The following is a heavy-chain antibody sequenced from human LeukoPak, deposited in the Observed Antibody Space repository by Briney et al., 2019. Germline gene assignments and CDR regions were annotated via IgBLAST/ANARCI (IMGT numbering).Heavy chain of an antibody. V-gene: IGHV3-53*01. Sequence: GGSLRLSCAASGFTVSSNYMSWVRQAPGKGLEWVSVIYSGGSTYYADSVKGRFTISRDSSKNTLYLQMNSLRADDTAVYSCAKDPPKVTANAFHIWGQGTMVTVS. CDR1: GFTVSSNY. CDR3: AKDPPKVTANAFHI. D-gene: IGHD6-25*01. J-gene: IGHJ3*02. CDR2: IYSGGST.